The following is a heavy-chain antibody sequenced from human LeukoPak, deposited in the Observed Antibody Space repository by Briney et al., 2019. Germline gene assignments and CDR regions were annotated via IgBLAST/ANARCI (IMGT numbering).Heavy chain of an antibody. J-gene: IGHJ4*02. Sequence: GGSLRLSCAASGFTFSSYGMHWVRQAPGKGLEWVAVISYDGSNKYYADSVKGRFTISRDNSKNTPYLQMNSLRAEDTAVYYCAKDRRITMSPQAYWGQGTLVTVSS. CDR3: AKDRRITMSPQAY. CDR2: ISYDGSNK. CDR1: GFTFSSYG. V-gene: IGHV3-30*18. D-gene: IGHD3-22*01.